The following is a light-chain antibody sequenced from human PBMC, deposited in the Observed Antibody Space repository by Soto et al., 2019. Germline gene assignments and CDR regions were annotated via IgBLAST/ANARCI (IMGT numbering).Light chain of an antibody. CDR3: QQYGTSRT. CDR2: GAS. V-gene: IGKV3-20*01. Sequence: VLTQSPGTLSLSPGERATLSCRASQSDTNNYLAWYQQRPGLAPRLLIYGASTRTAGIPDRFTGSGSGTDFTLTISRLEPEDFAVYYCQQYGTSRTFGQGTKVDI. CDR1: QSDTNNY. J-gene: IGKJ1*01.